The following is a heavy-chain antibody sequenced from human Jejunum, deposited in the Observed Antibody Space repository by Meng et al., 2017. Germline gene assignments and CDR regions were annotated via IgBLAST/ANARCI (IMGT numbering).Heavy chain of an antibody. CDR1: GASISNGSYF. CDR3: AGGTVAVAGKTGVDY. D-gene: IGHD6-19*01. J-gene: IGHJ4*02. CDR2: NYYMGGT. V-gene: IGHV4-61*01. Sequence: SETLSLTCTVSGASISNGSYFWSWIRQPPGKGLEWSGYNYYMGGTNYNPSLKSRVTISLDMSKNQFSLRLTSVAAADTAVYYCAGGTVAVAGKTGVDYWGQGTLVTVSS.